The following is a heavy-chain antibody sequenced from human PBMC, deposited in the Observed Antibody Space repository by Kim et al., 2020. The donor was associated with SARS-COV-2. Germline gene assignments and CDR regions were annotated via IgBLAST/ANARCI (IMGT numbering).Heavy chain of an antibody. CDR2: SSGSTI. CDR3: AGVEQV. D-gene: IGHD6-13*01. V-gene: IGHV3-11*04. J-gene: IGHJ4*02. Sequence: SSGSTIYDADSVKGRFTISRDNAKNSLYLQMNSLRAEDTAVYYCAGVEQVWGQGTLVTVSS.